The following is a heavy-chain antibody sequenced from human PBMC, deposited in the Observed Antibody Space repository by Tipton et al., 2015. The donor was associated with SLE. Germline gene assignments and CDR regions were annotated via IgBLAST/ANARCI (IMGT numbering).Heavy chain of an antibody. CDR2: IYTSGST. CDR3: AREVDTMDDSDAFDI. Sequence: GLVKPSETLSLTCTVSNVSITSNHWSWIRQPAGKGLEWIGRIYTSGSTNYNPSLKSRVTVSVDTSKNQFSLKLSSVTAADTAVYFCAREVDTMDDSDAFDIWGQGTMVTVSS. J-gene: IGHJ3*02. D-gene: IGHD3-10*01. CDR1: NVSITSNH. V-gene: IGHV4-4*07.